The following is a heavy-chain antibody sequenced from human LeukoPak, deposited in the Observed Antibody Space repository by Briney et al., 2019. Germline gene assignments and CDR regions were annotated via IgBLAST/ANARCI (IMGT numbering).Heavy chain of an antibody. D-gene: IGHD3-22*01. Sequence: ASVKVSCKASGYTFTAHYIHWVRQAPGQGLEWMGIINPGDGGASYAQKFQGRLTMSRDTSTSTLYMELSSLRSEDTAIYYCARGGGYYYDSRWGQGTLVTVSS. CDR1: GYTFTAHY. V-gene: IGHV1-46*01. CDR2: INPGDGGA. CDR3: ARGGGYYYDSR. J-gene: IGHJ4*02.